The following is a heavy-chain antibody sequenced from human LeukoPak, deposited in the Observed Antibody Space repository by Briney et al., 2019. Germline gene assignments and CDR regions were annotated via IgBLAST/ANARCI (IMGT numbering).Heavy chain of an antibody. V-gene: IGHV1-8*03. Sequence: ASVPVTCKATGYTYTSYDINWVRQPTGQGLEWMGWMNPNRGNTGYAQKFQGRVTIIRNTSISTAYMELSSQRSADAAVYYWASGSHDSSGYYFDYWGQGTLVTVSS. D-gene: IGHD3-22*01. CDR1: GYTYTSYD. CDR2: MNPNRGNT. J-gene: IGHJ4*02. CDR3: ASGSHDSSGYYFDY.